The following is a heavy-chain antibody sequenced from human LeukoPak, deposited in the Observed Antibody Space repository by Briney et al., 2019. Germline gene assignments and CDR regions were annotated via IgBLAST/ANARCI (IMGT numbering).Heavy chain of an antibody. CDR1: GGTFSSYA. D-gene: IGHD2-15*01. V-gene: IGHV1-69*06. Sequence: SVKVSCKASGGTFSSYAISWVRQAPGQGLEWVGGIIPIFGTANYAQKFQGRVTITADKSTSTAYMELSSLRSEDTAVYYCARGNGYCSGGSCYPAKYYYYYGMDVWGKGTTVTVSS. CDR2: IIPIFGTA. J-gene: IGHJ6*04. CDR3: ARGNGYCSGGSCYPAKYYYYYGMDV.